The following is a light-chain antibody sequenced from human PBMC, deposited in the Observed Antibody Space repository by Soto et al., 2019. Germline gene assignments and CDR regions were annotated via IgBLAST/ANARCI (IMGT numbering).Light chain of an antibody. CDR2: AAS. J-gene: IGKJ3*01. Sequence: DIQMTQSPTSLSASVGDRVTITCRASQDIRNFVAWYQQKPGKAPTLLIYAASTLQSGVPSRFSGRGSGTDFTLTINSLQPEDVATYSCQKYSSVPVFGPGTKVEIK. CDR3: QKYSSVPV. V-gene: IGKV1-27*01. CDR1: QDIRNF.